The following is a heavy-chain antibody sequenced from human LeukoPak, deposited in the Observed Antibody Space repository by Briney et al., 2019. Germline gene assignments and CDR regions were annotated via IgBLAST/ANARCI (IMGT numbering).Heavy chain of an antibody. CDR1: GGSISTYY. Sequence: SETLSLTCTVSGGSISTYYWSWIRQPPGKGLEWIGYIYNSGSTNYNPSLKSRVTISLDTSKNQFSLKLSSVTAADTAVYYCARVGATGVYWGQGTLVTVSS. J-gene: IGHJ4*02. V-gene: IGHV4-59*01. CDR2: IYNSGST. CDR3: ARVGATGVY. D-gene: IGHD1-26*01.